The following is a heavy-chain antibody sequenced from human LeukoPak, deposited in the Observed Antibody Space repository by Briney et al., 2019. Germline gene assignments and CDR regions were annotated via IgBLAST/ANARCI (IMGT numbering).Heavy chain of an antibody. CDR2: ISGSGGST. V-gene: IGHV3-23*01. D-gene: IGHD3-9*01. CDR1: GFTFDDYA. CDR3: AKDPLRYFDWVYPPPHYFDY. J-gene: IGHJ4*02. Sequence: GGSLRLSCAASGFTFDDYAMHWVRQAPGKGLEWVSAISGSGGSTYYADSVKGRFTISRDNSKNTLYLQMNSLRAEDTAVYYCAKDPLRYFDWVYPPPHYFDYWGQGTLVTVSS.